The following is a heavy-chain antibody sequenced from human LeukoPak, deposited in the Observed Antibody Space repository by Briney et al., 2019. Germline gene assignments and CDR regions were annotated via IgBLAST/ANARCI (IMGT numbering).Heavy chain of an antibody. Sequence: GASVEVSCKASGGTFSSYAISWVRQAPGQGLEWMGGIIPIFGTANYAQKFQGRVTITRDTSASTAYIELRSLRSEDTAMYYCARGSTSDWPLDHWGQETLVTISS. D-gene: IGHD2-2*01. CDR2: IIPIFGTA. J-gene: IGHJ4*02. CDR3: ARGSTSDWPLDH. V-gene: IGHV1-69*05. CDR1: GGTFSSYA.